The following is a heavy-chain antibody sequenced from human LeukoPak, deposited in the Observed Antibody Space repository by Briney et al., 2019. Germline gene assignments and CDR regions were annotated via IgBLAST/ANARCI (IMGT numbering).Heavy chain of an antibody. CDR1: GGSFSRNA. J-gene: IGHJ3*02. CDR2: LHPNSGGT. Sequence: GASVKVSCKASGGSFSRNAISWVRQAPGQGLEWLGWLHPNSGGTNYAQNLQGRLTLTSDTSVTTTYMELSSLRSGDTAVYYCARESRRVFSRAAFDIWGQGTMVAVSS. V-gene: IGHV1-2*02. CDR3: ARESRRVFSRAAFDI.